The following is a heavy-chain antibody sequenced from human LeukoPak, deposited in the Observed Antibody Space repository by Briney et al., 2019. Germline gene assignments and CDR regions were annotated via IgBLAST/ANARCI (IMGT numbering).Heavy chain of an antibody. V-gene: IGHV1-69*13. J-gene: IGHJ4*02. Sequence: SVKVSCTASGGTFSSYAISWVRQAPGQGLEWMGGIIPIFGTANYAQKFQGRVAITADESTSTAYMELSSLRSEDTAVYYCARVAAMGPFDYWGQGTLVTVSS. D-gene: IGHD5-18*01. CDR3: ARVAAMGPFDY. CDR1: GGTFSSYA. CDR2: IIPIFGTA.